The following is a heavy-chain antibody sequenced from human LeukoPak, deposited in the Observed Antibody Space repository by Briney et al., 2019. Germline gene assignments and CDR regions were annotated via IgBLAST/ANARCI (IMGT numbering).Heavy chain of an antibody. Sequence: GASVKVSCKASGGTFSSYAISWVRQAPGQGLEWMGGIIPIFGTANYAQKFQGRVTITADESTSTAYMELSSLRSEDTAVYYCERGSISAALFPNYYYYGMDVWGQGTTVTVSS. J-gene: IGHJ6*02. D-gene: IGHD6-13*01. V-gene: IGHV1-69*13. CDR1: GGTFSSYA. CDR2: IIPIFGTA. CDR3: ERGSISAALFPNYYYYGMDV.